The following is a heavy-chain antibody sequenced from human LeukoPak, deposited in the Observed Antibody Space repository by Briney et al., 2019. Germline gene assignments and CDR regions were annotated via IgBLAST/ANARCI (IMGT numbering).Heavy chain of an antibody. D-gene: IGHD3-22*01. CDR1: GFTFSSYA. J-gene: IGHJ4*02. Sequence: GGSLRLSCAASGFTFSSYAMSWVRQAPGKGLEWVSAISGSGGTPYYADSVKGRFTISRDNSKNTLYLQMNSLRAEDTAIYYCAKSLSYYDSSGSDYWGQGTLVTVSS. CDR3: AKSLSYYDSSGSDY. V-gene: IGHV3-23*01. CDR2: ISGSGGTP.